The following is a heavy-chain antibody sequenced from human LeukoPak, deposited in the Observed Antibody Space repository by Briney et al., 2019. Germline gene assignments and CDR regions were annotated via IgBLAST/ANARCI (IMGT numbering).Heavy chain of an antibody. Sequence: GGSLRLSCAASGFTFSSYAMHWVRQAPGKGLEWVAVISYDGSNKYYADSVKGRFTISRDNSKNTLYLQMNSLRAEDTAVYYCARDSLRYCSGGSCSTFDYWGQGTLVTVSS. CDR1: GFTFSSYA. D-gene: IGHD2-15*01. CDR2: ISYDGSNK. CDR3: ARDSLRYCSGGSCSTFDY. J-gene: IGHJ4*02. V-gene: IGHV3-30-3*01.